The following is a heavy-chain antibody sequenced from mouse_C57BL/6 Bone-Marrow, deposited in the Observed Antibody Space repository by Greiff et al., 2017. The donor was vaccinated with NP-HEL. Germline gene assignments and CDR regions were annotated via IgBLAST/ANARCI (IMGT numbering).Heavy chain of an antibody. CDR2: IFPGSGST. D-gene: IGHD2-1*01. Sequence: QVQLKQSGPELVKPGASVKISCKASGYTFTDYYINWVKQRPGQGLEWIGWIFPGSGSTYYNEKFKGKATLTVDKSSSTACMLLSSLTSEDSAVYFCAYGNYVWFAYWGQGTLVTVSA. J-gene: IGHJ3*01. V-gene: IGHV1-75*01. CDR3: AYGNYVWFAY. CDR1: GYTFTDYY.